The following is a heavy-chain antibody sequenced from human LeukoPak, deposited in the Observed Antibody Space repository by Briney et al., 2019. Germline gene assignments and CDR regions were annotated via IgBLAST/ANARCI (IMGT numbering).Heavy chain of an antibody. V-gene: IGHV4-34*01. CDR2: INHSGST. CDR1: GGSFSGYY. D-gene: IGHD2-2*01. J-gene: IGHJ5*02. Sequence: SETLSLTCAVYGGSFSGYYWSWIRQPPRKGLEWIGEINHSGSTNYNPSLKSRVTISVDTSKNQFSLKLSSVTAADTAVYYCARGPVVVPAAMRVRWFDPWGQGTLVTVSS. CDR3: ARGPVVVPAAMRVRWFDP.